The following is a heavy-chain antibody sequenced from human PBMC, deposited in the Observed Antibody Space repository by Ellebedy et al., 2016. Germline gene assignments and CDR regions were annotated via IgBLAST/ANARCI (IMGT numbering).Heavy chain of an antibody. CDR1: GFTFSRFD. D-gene: IGHD3-22*01. Sequence: GESLKISCAASGFTFSRFDIHWVRQAQGKGLEWVAAISNDGNDENYGAPVKGRFFISRDNSKNRVYLQMSSLRVEDTAVYSCARVRSPDYSTNYDLDVWGQGTTVTVSS. CDR2: ISNDGNDE. CDR3: ARVRSPDYSTNYDLDV. J-gene: IGHJ6*02. V-gene: IGHV3-30*03.